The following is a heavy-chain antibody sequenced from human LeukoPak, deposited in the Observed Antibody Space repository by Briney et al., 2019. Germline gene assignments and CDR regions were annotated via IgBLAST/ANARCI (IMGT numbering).Heavy chain of an antibody. Sequence: ASVKVSCKASGYTFTSYYMHWVRQAPGQGLEWMGIINPSGGSTSYAQKFQGRVTMTRDTSTSTVYMELSSLRSEDTAVYYCARVYRDIVVVPAAIFPYYYYYMDVWGKGTTVTVSS. J-gene: IGHJ6*03. D-gene: IGHD2-2*02. CDR3: ARVYRDIVVVPAAIFPYYYYYMDV. CDR2: INPSGGST. CDR1: GYTFTSYY. V-gene: IGHV1-46*01.